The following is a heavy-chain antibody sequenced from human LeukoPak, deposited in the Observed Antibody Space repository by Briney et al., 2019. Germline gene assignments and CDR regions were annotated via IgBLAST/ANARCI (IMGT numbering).Heavy chain of an antibody. CDR3: ARRNSAPPYYYYYYMDV. V-gene: IGHV4-4*09. J-gene: IGHJ6*03. D-gene: IGHD2-15*01. CDR1: GGSISSYY. CDR2: IYTSGST. Sequence: SETLSLTCTVSGGSISSYYWSWIRQPPGKGLEWIGYIYTSGSTNYNPSLKSRVTISVDTSKNQFSLKLSSVTAADTAVYYCARRNSAPPYYYYYYMDVWGKGTTVTVSS.